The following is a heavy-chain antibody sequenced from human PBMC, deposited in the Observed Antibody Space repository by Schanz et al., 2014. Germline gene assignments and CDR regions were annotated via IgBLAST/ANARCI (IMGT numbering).Heavy chain of an antibody. CDR2: VSSSSSYT. Sequence: GGSLRLSCAASGFTFSDYYMSWIRQAPGKGLEWVSYVSSSSSYTHYADSVKGRFTMSRDNAKNSVFLQMNSLRAEDTAVYYCARPPHDSSGYYPFDYWGQGTLVTVSS. D-gene: IGHD3-22*01. J-gene: IGHJ4*02. V-gene: IGHV3-11*03. CDR1: GFTFSDYY. CDR3: ARPPHDSSGYYPFDY.